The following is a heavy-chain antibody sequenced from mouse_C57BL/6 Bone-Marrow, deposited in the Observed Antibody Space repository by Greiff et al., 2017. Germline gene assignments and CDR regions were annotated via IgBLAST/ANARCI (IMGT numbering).Heavy chain of an antibody. CDR3: ARLGYEYAMDY. D-gene: IGHD3-1*01. Sequence: VQLQQPGAELVKPGASVKMSCKASGYTFTSYWITWVKQRPGQGLEWIGDIYPGRGSTNYNEKFKSKATLTGDTSSSTAYMQLSSLTSEDSAVYYCARLGYEYAMDYWGQGTSVTVSS. CDR1: GYTFTSYW. V-gene: IGHV1-55*01. CDR2: IYPGRGST. J-gene: IGHJ4*01.